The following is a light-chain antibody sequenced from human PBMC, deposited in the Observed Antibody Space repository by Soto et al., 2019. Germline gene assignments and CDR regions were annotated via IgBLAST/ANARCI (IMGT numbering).Light chain of an antibody. CDR1: QSVSRY. V-gene: IGKV3-11*01. Sequence: DIVLTQSPATLSLSPGERATLSCRASQSVSRYLAWYQQKPGRAPRLLIYDASNRATGIPARFSGSGSGTDFTLTLSSLEPEDFAVYYCQQRSNWPTFGQGTRLEIK. CDR3: QQRSNWPT. J-gene: IGKJ5*01. CDR2: DAS.